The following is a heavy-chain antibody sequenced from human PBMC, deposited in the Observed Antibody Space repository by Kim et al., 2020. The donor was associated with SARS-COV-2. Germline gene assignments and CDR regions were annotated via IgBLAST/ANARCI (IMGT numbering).Heavy chain of an antibody. CDR2: SGSGGAT. D-gene: IGHD5-18*01. V-gene: IGHV3-23*01. CDR1: GFTFSTYA. CDR3: ASRDTAKADYFDY. J-gene: IGHJ4*02. Sequence: GGSLRLSCAASGFTFSTYAMSWVRQAPGKGLEWVSASGSGGATFYADSVKGRFTISRDNSKNTLFLQMNSLRAEDTAVYYCASRDTAKADYFDYWGQGTL.